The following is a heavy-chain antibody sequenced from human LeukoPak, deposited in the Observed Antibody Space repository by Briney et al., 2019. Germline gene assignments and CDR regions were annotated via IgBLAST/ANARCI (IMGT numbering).Heavy chain of an antibody. D-gene: IGHD3-10*01. V-gene: IGHV4-39*01. CDR3: VRHPGFLGSGSYRTNWFDP. Sequence: SETLSLTCTVSGGSISSSSYYWGWIRQPPGKGLEWIGSIYYSGSTYYNPSLKSRVTISVDTSKNQFSLKLSSVTAADTAVYYCVRHPGFLGSGSYRTNWFDPWGQGTLVTVSS. CDR1: GGSISSSSYY. J-gene: IGHJ5*02. CDR2: IYYSGST.